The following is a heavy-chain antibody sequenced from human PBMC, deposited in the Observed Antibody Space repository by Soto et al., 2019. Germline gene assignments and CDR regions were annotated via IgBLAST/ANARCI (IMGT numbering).Heavy chain of an antibody. D-gene: IGHD5-12*01. CDR1: GGSISSGDYY. J-gene: IGHJ2*01. CDR2: IYYSGST. CDR3: ARGYSGYDYLWYFDL. Sequence: SETLSLTCTVSGGSISSGDYYWSWIRQPPGKGLEWIGYIYYSGSTYYNPSLKSRVTISVDTSKNQFSLKLSSVTAADTAVYYCARGYSGYDYLWYFDLWGRGTLVTVSS. V-gene: IGHV4-30-4*01.